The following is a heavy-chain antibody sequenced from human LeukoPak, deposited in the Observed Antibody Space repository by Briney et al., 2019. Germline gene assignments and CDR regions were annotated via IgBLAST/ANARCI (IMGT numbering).Heavy chain of an antibody. CDR1: GGSISSGDYY. V-gene: IGHV4-30-4*01. CDR3: ARDGKGWFGDLDLDI. J-gene: IGHJ3*02. Sequence: KPSETLSLTCTVSGGSISSGDYYWSWIRQPPGKGLEWIGYIYYSGSTYYNPSLKSRVTISVDTSKNQFSLKLSSVTAADTAVYYCARDGKGWFGDLDLDIWGQGTMVTVSS. D-gene: IGHD3-10*01. CDR2: IYYSGST.